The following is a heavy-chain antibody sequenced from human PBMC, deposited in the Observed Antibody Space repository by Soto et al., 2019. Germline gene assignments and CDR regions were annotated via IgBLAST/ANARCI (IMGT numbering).Heavy chain of an antibody. CDR3: ARDLNYYYYYGMDV. Sequence: GGSLRLSCAASGFTFSSYSMNWVRQAPGKGLEWVSSISSSSSYIYYADSVKGRFTISRDNAKNSLYLQMNSLRAEDTAVYYCARDLNYYYYYGMDVWGQGTTVTVSS. V-gene: IGHV3-21*01. CDR2: ISSSSSYI. J-gene: IGHJ6*02. CDR1: GFTFSSYS.